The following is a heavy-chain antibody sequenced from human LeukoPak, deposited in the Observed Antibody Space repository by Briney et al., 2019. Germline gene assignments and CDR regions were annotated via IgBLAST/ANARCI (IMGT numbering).Heavy chain of an antibody. CDR1: GGSISSYY. CDR3: ARAGWYGRYFDY. CDR2: IYYSGGT. D-gene: IGHD6-19*01. V-gene: IGHV4-59*01. J-gene: IGHJ4*02. Sequence: SETLSLTCTVSGGSISSYYWSWIRQPPGKGLEWIGYIYYSGGTNYNRSLKSRVTISVDTSKNQFSLRLSSVTAADTAVYYCARAGWYGRYFDYWGQGTLVTVSS.